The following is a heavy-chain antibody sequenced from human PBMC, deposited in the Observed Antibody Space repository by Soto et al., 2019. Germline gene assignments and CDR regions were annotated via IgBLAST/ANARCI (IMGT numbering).Heavy chain of an antibody. CDR3: ARDAQVCSSTSCYDWFDP. CDR1: GYTFTVYY. D-gene: IGHD2-2*01. Sequence: GASVKVSCKASGYTFTVYYMHWVLQAPLQWLEWMGWINPNSGGTNYAQKFQGRVTMTRDTSISTAYMELSRLRSDDTAVYYCARDAQVCSSTSCYDWFDPWGQGTLVTVSS. CDR2: INPNSGGT. V-gene: IGHV1-2*02. J-gene: IGHJ5*02.